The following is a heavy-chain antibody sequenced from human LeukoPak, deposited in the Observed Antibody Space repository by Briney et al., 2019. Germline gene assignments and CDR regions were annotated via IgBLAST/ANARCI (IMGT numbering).Heavy chain of an antibody. CDR2: IKSKTDGGTT. CDR3: TTNYGDYYFDY. CDR1: GFTLSNAW. J-gene: IGHJ4*02. D-gene: IGHD4-17*01. Sequence: GGSLRLSCAASGFTLSNAWMSWVRQAPGKGLEWVGRIKSKTDGGTTDYAAPVKGRFTISRDDSKNTLYLQMNSLKTEDTAVYYCTTNYGDYYFDYWGRGTLVTVSS. V-gene: IGHV3-15*01.